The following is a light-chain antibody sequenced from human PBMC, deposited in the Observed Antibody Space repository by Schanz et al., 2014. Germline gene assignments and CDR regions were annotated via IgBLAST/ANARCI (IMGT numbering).Light chain of an antibody. J-gene: IGLJ2*01. V-gene: IGLV1-40*01. CDR2: GNN. CDR1: NSNIGAGYD. Sequence: QSVLTQPASVSGAPGQRVTISCTGSNSNIGAGYDVHWFQQLPGTAPKILIYGNNNRPSGVPDRFSGSKSGNTASLTVSGLQAEDEADYYCSSYAGSNNLVFGGGTKLTVL. CDR3: SSYAGSNNLV.